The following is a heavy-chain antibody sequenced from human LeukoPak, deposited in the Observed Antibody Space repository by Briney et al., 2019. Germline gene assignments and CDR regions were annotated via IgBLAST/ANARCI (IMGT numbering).Heavy chain of an antibody. D-gene: IGHD4-17*01. CDR3: ARDSLTTVPHLDY. V-gene: IGHV3-48*03. Sequence: GGSLRLSCVASGFTFSSYEMNWVRQAPGKGLEWLSYISSGSSNVFYANSVKGRFTISRDKAKNTLYLQMNSLRAEETAIYYFARDSLTTVPHLDYWGQGTLVTVSS. CDR2: ISSGSSNV. CDR1: GFTFSSYE. J-gene: IGHJ4*02.